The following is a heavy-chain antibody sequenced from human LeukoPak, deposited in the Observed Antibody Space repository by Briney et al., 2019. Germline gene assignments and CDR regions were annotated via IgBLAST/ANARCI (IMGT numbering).Heavy chain of an antibody. Sequence: GGSLRLSCAASGFTFSDYYMTWIRQAPGKGLEWVSFISSSGDSLYYADSVRGRFIISRDNAKNSLFLQMNSLRAEDTAVYYCAREVVIVPDYFYYDLDVWGQGTTVTVSS. CDR1: GFTFSDYY. J-gene: IGHJ6*02. CDR3: AREVVIVPDYFYYDLDV. CDR2: ISSSGDSL. V-gene: IGHV3-11*01. D-gene: IGHD2/OR15-2a*01.